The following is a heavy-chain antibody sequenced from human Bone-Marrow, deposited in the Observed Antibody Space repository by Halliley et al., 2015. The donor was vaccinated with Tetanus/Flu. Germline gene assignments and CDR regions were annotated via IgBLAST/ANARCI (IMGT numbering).Heavy chain of an antibody. V-gene: IGHV4-31*02. Sequence: WFGFIYNTVNPYYNPSLNSRVTMSVDSSKNQFSLKLSSVTAADTAVYYCARHGVSATGTGFLDYWGQGTLVTVSS. CDR2: IYNTVNP. J-gene: IGHJ4*02. CDR3: ARHGVSATGTGFLDY. D-gene: IGHD6-13*01.